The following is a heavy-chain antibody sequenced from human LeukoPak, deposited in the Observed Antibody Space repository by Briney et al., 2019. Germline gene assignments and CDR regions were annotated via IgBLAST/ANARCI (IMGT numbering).Heavy chain of an antibody. Sequence: SETLSLTCTVSGGSISSGSYYWGWIRQPPGKGLEWIGSIYYSGSTYYNPSLKSRVSISIDTSKNQFSLKLSSVTAADTAVYYCARRRIAAAGTDKYFQHWGQGTLVTVSS. CDR3: ARRRIAAAGTDKYFQH. V-gene: IGHV4-39*01. J-gene: IGHJ1*01. CDR1: GGSISSGSYY. CDR2: IYYSGST. D-gene: IGHD6-13*01.